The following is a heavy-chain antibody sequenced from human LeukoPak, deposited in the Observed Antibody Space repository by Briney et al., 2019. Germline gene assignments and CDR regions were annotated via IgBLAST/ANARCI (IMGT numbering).Heavy chain of an antibody. CDR2: ISSSSSYT. V-gene: IGHV3-11*06. D-gene: IGHD3-22*01. CDR1: GFTFSDYY. Sequence: KSGGSLRLSCAASGFTFSDYYMSWIRQAPGKGLEWVSYISSSSSYTNYADSVKGRFTISRDNAKNSLYLQMNSLRAEDTAVYYCARFHSSGYPYFDYWGQGTLVTVSS. J-gene: IGHJ4*02. CDR3: ARFHSSGYPYFDY.